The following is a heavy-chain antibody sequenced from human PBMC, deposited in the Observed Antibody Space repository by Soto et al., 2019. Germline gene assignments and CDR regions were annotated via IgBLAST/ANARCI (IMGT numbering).Heavy chain of an antibody. Sequence: EVQLLESGGGLVQPGGSLRLSCAASGFTFSSYAMSWVRQAPGKGLEWVSAISGSGGSTYYADSVKGRFTISRDNSKNTLYLQMNSLRAEDTAVYYCAKAPYYDFWSGYPPFCFDYWGQGTLVTVSS. CDR3: AKAPYYDFWSGYPPFCFDY. V-gene: IGHV3-23*01. CDR1: GFTFSSYA. D-gene: IGHD3-3*01. J-gene: IGHJ4*02. CDR2: ISGSGGST.